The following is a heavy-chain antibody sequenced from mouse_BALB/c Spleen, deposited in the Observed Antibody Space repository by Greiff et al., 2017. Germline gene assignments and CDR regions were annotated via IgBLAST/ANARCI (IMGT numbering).Heavy chain of an antibody. D-gene: IGHD2-1*01. CDR3: NEDYYGNRYAMDY. CDR1: GFNIKDYY. J-gene: IGHJ4*01. V-gene: IGHV14-4*02. Sequence: EVQLQQSGAELVRSGASVKLSCTASGFNIKDYYMHWVKQRPEQGLEWIGWIDPENGDTEYAPKFQGKATMTADTSSNTAYLQLSSLTSEDTAVYYCNEDYYGNRYAMDYWGQGTSVTVSS. CDR2: IDPENGDT.